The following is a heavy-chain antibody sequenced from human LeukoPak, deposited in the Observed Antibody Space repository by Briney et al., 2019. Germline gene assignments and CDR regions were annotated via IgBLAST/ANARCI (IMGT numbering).Heavy chain of an antibody. CDR1: GYTFTGYY. CDR2: INPNSGGT. CDR3: ARAISYDILTGEYAFDI. D-gene: IGHD3-9*01. Sequence: GASVKVSCKASGYTFTGYYMHWVRQAPGQGLEWMGWINPNSGGTNYAQKFQGRVTMTRDTSISTAYMELSRLRSDDTAVYYCARAISYDILTGEYAFDIWGQGTMVTVSS. J-gene: IGHJ3*02. V-gene: IGHV1-2*02.